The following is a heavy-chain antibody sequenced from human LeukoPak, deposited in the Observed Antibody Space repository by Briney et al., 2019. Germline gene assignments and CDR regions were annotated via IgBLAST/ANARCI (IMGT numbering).Heavy chain of an antibody. Sequence: SETLSLTCSVSDGSINSYYWNWIRRPPGKGLEWIGYIYYNGNTNYSPSLKSRVTMSVDTSKNLLSLKVSSVTAADTAVYYCARGRSNYYGMDVWGQGTTVTVSS. V-gene: IGHV4-59*01. CDR3: ARGRSNYYGMDV. J-gene: IGHJ6*02. CDR1: DGSINSYY. D-gene: IGHD1-26*01. CDR2: IYYNGNT.